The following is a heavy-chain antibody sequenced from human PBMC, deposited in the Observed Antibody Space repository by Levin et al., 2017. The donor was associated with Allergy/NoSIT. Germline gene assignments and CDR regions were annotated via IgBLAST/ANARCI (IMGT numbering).Heavy chain of an antibody. CDR3: TRGSRSDLDF. Sequence: SQTLSLTCAISGDSVSRNSVAWNWVRLSPSRGLEWLGRTYYTSKWYNDYAESVKGRITINPDTSKNHFSLQLNSVTPEDTALYYCTRGSRSDLDFWGQGTMVTVSS. J-gene: IGHJ3*01. D-gene: IGHD6-19*01. CDR1: GDSVSRNSVA. CDR2: TYYTSKWYN. V-gene: IGHV6-1*01.